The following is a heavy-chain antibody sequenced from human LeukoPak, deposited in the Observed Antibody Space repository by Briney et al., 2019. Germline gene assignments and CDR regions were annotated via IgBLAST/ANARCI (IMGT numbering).Heavy chain of an antibody. Sequence: SLRLSCAASGFTFDDYAMHWVRQAPGKGLEWVSGISWNSGSIGYADSVKGRFTISRDNAKNSLYLQMNSLRAEDMAMYYCARAYCGGDCHFDYWGQGTLVTVSS. CDR3: ARAYCGGDCHFDY. J-gene: IGHJ4*02. V-gene: IGHV3-9*03. D-gene: IGHD2-21*02. CDR1: GFTFDDYA. CDR2: ISWNSGSI.